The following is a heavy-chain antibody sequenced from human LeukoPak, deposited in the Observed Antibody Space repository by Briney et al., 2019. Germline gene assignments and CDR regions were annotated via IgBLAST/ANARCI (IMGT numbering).Heavy chain of an antibody. D-gene: IGHD5-24*01. CDR3: AKGGVATMKDGYNYYYYYMEV. Sequence: PGGSLRLSCAASGITFTSHAMSWVRQAPGKGLEWVSLISGTGGHTFYGDSVKGRFTISRDNSKSTLYLQMNNLRAEDTAVYYCAKGGVATMKDGYNYYYYYMEVWGRGTTVTVYS. CDR2: ISGTGGHT. V-gene: IGHV3-23*01. CDR1: GITFTSHA. J-gene: IGHJ6*03.